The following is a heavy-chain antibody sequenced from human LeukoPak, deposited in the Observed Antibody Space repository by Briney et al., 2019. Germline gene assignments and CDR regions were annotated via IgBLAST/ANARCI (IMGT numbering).Heavy chain of an antibody. V-gene: IGHV4-59*08. J-gene: IGHJ5*02. CDR3: ARLGNNLGATTFGWFDP. CDR2: IYYTWST. Sequence: PSETLSLTCTVSGGSTSSYYWSWIRQPPGKGLEWGGYIYYTWSTNYNPSLKSRVTISVDTSKNQFSLKLSSVTAADTAVYYCARLGNNLGATTFGWFDPWGQGTLVTVSS. CDR1: GGSTSSYY. D-gene: IGHD1-26*01.